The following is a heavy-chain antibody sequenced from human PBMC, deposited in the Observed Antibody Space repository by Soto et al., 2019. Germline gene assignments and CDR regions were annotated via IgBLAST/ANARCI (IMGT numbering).Heavy chain of an antibody. CDR3: ARAGRAYDYVWGGYRSTNIDY. V-gene: IGHV4-4*01. Sequence: ASETLSLTCAVFGGSISSSNWWTWVRQPPGKGLEWIGEIYDSGSTNYNPSLKSRVTISVDKSKNQFSLKLSSVTAADTAVYCCARAGRAYDYVWGGYRSTNIDYWGQGTLVTVSS. CDR1: GGSISSSNW. D-gene: IGHD3-16*02. CDR2: IYDSGST. J-gene: IGHJ4*02.